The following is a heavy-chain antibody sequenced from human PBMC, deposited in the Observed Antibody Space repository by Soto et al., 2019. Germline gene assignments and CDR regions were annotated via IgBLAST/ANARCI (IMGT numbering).Heavy chain of an antibody. CDR2: VFPGNSDT. CDR3: ARHNVYAMDV. D-gene: IGHD2-2*01. J-gene: IGHJ6*02. V-gene: IGHV5-51*01. CDR1: GYIFSNYW. Sequence: ESLKISCEVSGYIFSNYWIGWVRQMPGKGLEWMAIVFPGNSDTIYSPSFRGQVTISADKSLSTAYLQWNSLQASDTAIYYCARHNVYAMDVWGQGTTVTVSS.